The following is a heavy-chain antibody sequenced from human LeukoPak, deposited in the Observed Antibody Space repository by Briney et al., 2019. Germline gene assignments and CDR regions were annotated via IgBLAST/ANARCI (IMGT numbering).Heavy chain of an antibody. CDR3: ASPTMIPAPQGAFDI. D-gene: IGHD3-22*01. J-gene: IGHJ3*02. CDR2: INPSSGGT. Sequence: ASVKVSCKASGYTFTGYYMHWVRQAPGQGLEWMGWINPSSGGTNYAQKFQGRVTMTRDTSISTAYMELSRLRSDDTAVYYCASPTMIPAPQGAFDIWGQGTMVTVSS. V-gene: IGHV1-2*02. CDR1: GYTFTGYY.